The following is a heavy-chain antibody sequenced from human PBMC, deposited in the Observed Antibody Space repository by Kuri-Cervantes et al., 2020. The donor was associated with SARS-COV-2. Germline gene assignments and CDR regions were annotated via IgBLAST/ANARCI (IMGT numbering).Heavy chain of an antibody. D-gene: IGHD4-17*01. CDR1: GLTVRSNY. CDR3: ARERYGDYVSPYQYYGMDV. V-gene: IGHV3-53*01. J-gene: IGHJ6*02. CDR2: IYSGGST. Sequence: LSLTCAASGLTVRSNYMSWVRQAPGKGLEWVSVIYSGGSTYYADSVKGRFTISRDSSKNMLYLQMNSLRAEDTAVYYCARERYGDYVSPYQYYGMDVWGRGTTVTVSS.